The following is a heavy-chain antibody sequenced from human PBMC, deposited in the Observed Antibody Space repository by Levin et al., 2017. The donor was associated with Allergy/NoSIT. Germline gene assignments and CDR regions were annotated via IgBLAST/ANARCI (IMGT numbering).Heavy chain of an antibody. CDR3: ARVEGYGSGSYHFQH. Sequence: GESLKISCKGSGYSFTSYWLIWVRQMPGKGLEWMGKIDPTDSYTNYSPSLEGHVTISTDNSLSTAYLQWRSLKAPDTAMYFCARVEGYGSGSYHFQHWGQGTLVTVSS. J-gene: IGHJ1*01. D-gene: IGHD3-10*01. CDR2: IDPTDSYT. CDR1: GYSFTSYW. V-gene: IGHV5-10-1*01.